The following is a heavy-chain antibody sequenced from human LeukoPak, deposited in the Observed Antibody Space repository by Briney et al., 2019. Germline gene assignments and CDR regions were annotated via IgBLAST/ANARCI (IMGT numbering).Heavy chain of an antibody. V-gene: IGHV3-23*01. J-gene: IGHJ4*02. CDR2: ISGSGGST. CDR3: AKRTSYYSAATSYFDY. Sequence: GGSLRLSCAVSGFTFSSYGMSWVRQAPGKGLEWVSAISGSGGSTYYADSVKGRFTISRDNSKNTLYLQMNSLRAEDTAVYYCAKRTSYYSAATSYFDYWGQGTLVTVSS. CDR1: GFTFSSYG. D-gene: IGHD2-21*01.